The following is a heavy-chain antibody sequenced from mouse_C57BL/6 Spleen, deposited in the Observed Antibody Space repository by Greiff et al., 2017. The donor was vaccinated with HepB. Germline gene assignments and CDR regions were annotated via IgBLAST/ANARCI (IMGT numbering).Heavy chain of an antibody. CDR1: GYTFTSYW. CDR2: IHPNSGST. V-gene: IGHV1-64*01. Sequence: VQLQQSGAELVKPGASVKLSCKASGYTFTSYWMHWVKQRPGQGLEWIGMIHPNSGSTNYNEKFKSKATLTVDKSSSTAYMQLSSLTSEDSAVYYCAPTNWDKGPAWFAYWGQGTLVTVSA. J-gene: IGHJ3*01. D-gene: IGHD4-1*02. CDR3: APTNWDKGPAWFAY.